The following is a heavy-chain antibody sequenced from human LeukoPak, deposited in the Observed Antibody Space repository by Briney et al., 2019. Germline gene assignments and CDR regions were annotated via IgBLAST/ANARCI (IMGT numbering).Heavy chain of an antibody. CDR1: GGRVSSNSAT. CDR3: ARGPSYFQH. Sequence: SQTLSLTCAISGGRVSSNSATWNWIRQSPSRGLEWLGRTYYRSKWYKYYAVSVKGRITINPDTSKNQFSLQLNSVTPEDTAVYYCARGPSYFQHWGQGTLVTVSS. CDR2: TYYRSKWYK. J-gene: IGHJ1*01. V-gene: IGHV6-1*01.